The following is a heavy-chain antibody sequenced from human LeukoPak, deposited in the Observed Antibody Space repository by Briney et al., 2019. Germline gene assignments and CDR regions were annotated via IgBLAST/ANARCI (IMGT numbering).Heavy chain of an antibody. J-gene: IGHJ4*02. V-gene: IGHV3-11*04. CDR1: GFTFSDYQ. D-gene: IGHD3-22*01. CDR2: ISSGGGTI. Sequence: PGGSLTLSCAASGFTFSDYQMNWIRQAPGKGLEWVSIISSGGGTIYYADSVKGRFTMSRDNAKNSLYLQMISLRAEDTAVYSCARDNYDSSGPYYFDYWGQGTLVTVSS. CDR3: ARDNYDSSGPYYFDY.